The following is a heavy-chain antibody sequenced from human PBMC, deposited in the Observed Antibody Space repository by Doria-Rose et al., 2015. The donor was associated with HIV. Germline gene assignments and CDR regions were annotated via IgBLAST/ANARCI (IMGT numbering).Heavy chain of an antibody. Sequence: QVQLQESGPGLVKPSETLSLTCSVSGASVGSRGYYWNWIRQVPGKGLESLGYTYYTGTSDYSPSLKSRLNMAVDTSKNQFSLKLSFVTVADTAVYYCARMGSYRELDYWGQGARGIVSA. J-gene: IGHJ4*02. CDR3: ARMGSYRELDY. CDR2: TYYTGTS. CDR1: GASVGSRGYY. V-gene: IGHV4-31*03. D-gene: IGHD3-3*01.